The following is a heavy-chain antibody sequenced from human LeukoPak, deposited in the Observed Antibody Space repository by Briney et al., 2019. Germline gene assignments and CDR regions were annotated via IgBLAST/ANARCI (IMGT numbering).Heavy chain of an antibody. Sequence: GGSLRLSCAASGFTFSSYAMSWVRQAPGKGLEWVSAISGSGGSTYYADSVKGRFTISRDNSKNTLYLQMNSLRAEDTAVYYCAGGTDFWSGYSFDSWGQGTLVTVSS. J-gene: IGHJ4*02. CDR2: ISGSGGST. D-gene: IGHD3-3*01. CDR3: AGGTDFWSGYSFDS. CDR1: GFTFSSYA. V-gene: IGHV3-23*01.